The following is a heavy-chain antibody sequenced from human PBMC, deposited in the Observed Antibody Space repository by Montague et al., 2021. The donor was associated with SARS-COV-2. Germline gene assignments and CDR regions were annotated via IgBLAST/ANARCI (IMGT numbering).Heavy chain of an antibody. CDR3: ARVGRYSGVSESVYFDY. D-gene: IGHD1-26*01. V-gene: IGHV4-30-2*01. CDR2: IYHSGSA. Sequence: TLSLTCAVSGGSMSSGGYSWSWIRQPPGKGLERIGYIYHSGSAYYNPSLKSRVTTSVDRSKNQFSLKLSSVTAADTAVYYCARVGRYSGVSESVYFDYWGQGTLVTVSS. CDR1: GGSMSSGGYS. J-gene: IGHJ4*02.